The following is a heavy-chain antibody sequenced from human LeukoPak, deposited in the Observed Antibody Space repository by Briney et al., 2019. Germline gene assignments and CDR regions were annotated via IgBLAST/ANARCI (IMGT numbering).Heavy chain of an antibody. Sequence: SETLSLTCTVSGGSISSYHWSWIRQPPGKGLEWIGYIYYSGSTYYNPSLKSRVTISVDTSKNQFSLKLSSVTAADTAVYYCARAGRFGEYAFDIWGQGTMVTVSS. J-gene: IGHJ3*02. V-gene: IGHV4-59*08. CDR2: IYYSGST. CDR1: GGSISSYH. CDR3: ARAGRFGEYAFDI. D-gene: IGHD3-10*01.